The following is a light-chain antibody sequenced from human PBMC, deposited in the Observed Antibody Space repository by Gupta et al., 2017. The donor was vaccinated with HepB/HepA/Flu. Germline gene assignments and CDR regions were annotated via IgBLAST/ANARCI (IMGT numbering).Light chain of an antibody. J-gene: IGKJ1*01. CDR2: LGS. CDR3: MQALQTSWT. V-gene: IGKV2-28*01. CDR1: PGLLHSNGYNY. Sequence: DIVMTQSRLHLPVTPGEPASISCRSSPGLLHSNGYNYLDWYLQKPGQAPQLLIYLGSNRASGVPDRFSGSGSGTDFTLKISRVEAEDVGIYYCMQALQTSWTFGQGTKVEIK.